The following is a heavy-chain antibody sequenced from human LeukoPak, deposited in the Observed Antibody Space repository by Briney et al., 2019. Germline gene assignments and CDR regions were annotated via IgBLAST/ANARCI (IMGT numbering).Heavy chain of an antibody. J-gene: IGHJ4*02. CDR1: GYTFTSYG. D-gene: IGHD3-10*01. CDR2: ISAYNGNT. CDR3: ARDPRPDYYGSGSYPDY. Sequence: ASVKVSCKASGYTFTSYGISWVRQAPGQGLEWMGWISAYNGNTNYAQKLQGRVTMTTDTSTSTAYMELRSLRSDDTAVYYCARDPRPDYYGSGSYPDYWGQGTLVTVSS. V-gene: IGHV1-18*01.